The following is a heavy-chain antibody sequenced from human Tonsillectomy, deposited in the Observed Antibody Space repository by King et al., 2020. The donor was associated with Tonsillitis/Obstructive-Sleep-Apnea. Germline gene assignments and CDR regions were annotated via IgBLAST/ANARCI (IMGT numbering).Heavy chain of an antibody. CDR2: ISSSSSYI. J-gene: IGHJ5*02. CDR1: GFTFSSYT. Sequence: VQLVESGGGLVKPGGSLRLSCAASGFTFSSYTMNWVRQAPGKGLEWVSSISSSSSYIFYADSVKGRFTISRENAKNSLYLQMNSLRVEDTAIYYCARGVESKWNFGLLETWGPGSLVP. D-gene: IGHD1-7*01. V-gene: IGHV3-21*01. CDR3: ARGVESKWNFGLLET.